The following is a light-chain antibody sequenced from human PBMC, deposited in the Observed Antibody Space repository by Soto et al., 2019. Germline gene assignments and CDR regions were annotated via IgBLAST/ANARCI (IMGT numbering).Light chain of an antibody. J-gene: IGKJ3*01. CDR2: AAS. Sequence: DIQMTQSPTSLSASVGDRVTITCRASQGIRNFVAWYQQKPGKAPKLLIYAASTLQSGVPSRFSGSGSGTDFTLTINSLQPEYAATYSCQKYSSVPVFGPGTKVEIK. V-gene: IGKV1-27*01. CDR1: QGIRNF. CDR3: QKYSSVPV.